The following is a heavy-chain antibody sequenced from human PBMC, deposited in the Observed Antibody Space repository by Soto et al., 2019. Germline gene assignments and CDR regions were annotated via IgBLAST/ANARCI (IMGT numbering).Heavy chain of an antibody. CDR1: GYTFTGYY. Sequence: ASVKVSCKASGYTFTGYYMHWVRQAPGQGLEWMGWINPNSGGTNYAQKFQGWVTMTRDTSISTAYMELSRLRSDDTAVYYCARVKAVIAAAGTYYYYGMAVSAQGNTVTVSS. CDR2: INPNSGGT. D-gene: IGHD6-13*01. V-gene: IGHV1-2*04. J-gene: IGHJ6*02. CDR3: ARVKAVIAAAGTYYYYGMAV.